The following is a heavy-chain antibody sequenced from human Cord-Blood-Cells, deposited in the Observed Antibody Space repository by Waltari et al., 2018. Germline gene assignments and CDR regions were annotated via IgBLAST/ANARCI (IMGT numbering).Heavy chain of an antibody. CDR1: GGTFSSYA. J-gene: IGHJ3*02. V-gene: IGHV1-69*09. CDR3: VREGVTGEDDAFDI. CDR2: IIPILGIA. D-gene: IGHD7-27*01. Sequence: QVQLVQSGAEVKKPGSSVKVSCKASGGTFSSYAISWVRQAPGQGLEWMGRIIPILGIANYAQKFQGRVTITADKSTSTAYMELSSLRSEDTAVYYCVREGVTGEDDAFDIWGQGTMVTVSS.